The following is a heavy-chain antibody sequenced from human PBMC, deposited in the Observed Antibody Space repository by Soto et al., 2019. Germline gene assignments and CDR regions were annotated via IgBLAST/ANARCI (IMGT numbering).Heavy chain of an antibody. CDR3: ARVVYSSGWLSFEYFQH. V-gene: IGHV1-18*01. CDR2: ISAYNGNT. Sequence: QVPLVQSGAEVKKPGASVKVSCKASGYTFTSYGISWVRQAPGQGLEWMGWISAYNGNTNYAQKLQGRVTMTTDTSTSTAYMELRSLRSDDTAVYYCARVVYSSGWLSFEYFQHWGQGTLVTVSS. D-gene: IGHD6-19*01. J-gene: IGHJ1*01. CDR1: GYTFTSYG.